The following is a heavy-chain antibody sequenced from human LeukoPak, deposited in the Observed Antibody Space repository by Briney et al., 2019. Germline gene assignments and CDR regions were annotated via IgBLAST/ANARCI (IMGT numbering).Heavy chain of an antibody. V-gene: IGHV1-46*01. D-gene: IGHD3-10*01. Sequence: ASVKVSCKASGYTFTSYYMHWVRQAPGQGLEWMGIINPSGGSTSYAQKFQGRVTMTRDTSTSTVYMELSSLRSDDTAVYYCARVGGSYYFDYWGQGTLVTVSS. CDR3: ARVGGSYYFDY. CDR1: GYTFTSYY. J-gene: IGHJ4*02. CDR2: INPSGGST.